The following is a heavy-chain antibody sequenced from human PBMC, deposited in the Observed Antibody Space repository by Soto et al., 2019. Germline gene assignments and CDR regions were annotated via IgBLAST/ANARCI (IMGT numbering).Heavy chain of an antibody. CDR2: IFHSGTT. J-gene: IGHJ4*02. CDR1: GASVSSSY. CDR3: AGGVNRYISTSSVVGGFDY. V-gene: IGHV4-59*02. Sequence: SETLSLTCTVSGASVSSSYWIWIRQPPGKGLEWNGYIFHSGTTNYNPSLKSRFTISVEMSKNQFSLNLSSLTTADTALFFCAGGVNRYISTSSVVGGFDYCGQGTLVPVSS. D-gene: IGHD6-6*01.